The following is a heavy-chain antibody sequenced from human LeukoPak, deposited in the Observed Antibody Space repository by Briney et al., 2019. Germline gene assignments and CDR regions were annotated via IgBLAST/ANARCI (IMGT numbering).Heavy chain of an antibody. J-gene: IGHJ4*02. V-gene: IGHV4-59*08. Sequence: PSETLSLTCTVSGGSISSYYWSWIRQPPGKGLEWIGYIYYSGSTNYNPSLKSRVTISVDTSKNQFSLKLSSVTAADTAVYYCARHPPKRTSIAAAGTNYWGQGTLVTVSS. CDR1: GGSISSYY. D-gene: IGHD6-13*01. CDR3: ARHPPKRTSIAAAGTNY. CDR2: IYYSGST.